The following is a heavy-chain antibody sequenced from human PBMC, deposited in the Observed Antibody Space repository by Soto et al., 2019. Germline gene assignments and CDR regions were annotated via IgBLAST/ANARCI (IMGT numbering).Heavy chain of an antibody. Sequence: GASVKVSCKASGYTFTSYYMHWVRQAPGQGLEWMGIINPSGGSTSYAQKFQGRVTMTRDTSTSTVYMELSSLRSEDTAVYYCARGDATKIVVTTYYAMAVWGQGTTVTVSS. CDR3: ARGDATKIVVTTYYAMAV. V-gene: IGHV1-46*01. CDR1: GYTFTSYY. J-gene: IGHJ6*02. D-gene: IGHD4-17*01. CDR2: INPSGGST.